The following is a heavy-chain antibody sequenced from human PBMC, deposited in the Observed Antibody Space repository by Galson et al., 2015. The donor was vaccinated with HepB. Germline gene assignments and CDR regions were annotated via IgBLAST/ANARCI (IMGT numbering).Heavy chain of an antibody. V-gene: IGHV3-21*01. D-gene: IGHD6-13*01. CDR1: GFTFSRYN. CDR2: ISSSSSDI. J-gene: IGHJ5*01. Sequence: SLRLSCAASGFTFSRYNMHWVRQTPGKGLEWVASISSSSSDIYYSDSVKGRFTISRDNAKNSLHLQMNSLGAEDTAVYYCGRDSRRSWFIGNWFQPWGQGTLVPLSP. CDR3: GRDSRRSWFIGNWFQP.